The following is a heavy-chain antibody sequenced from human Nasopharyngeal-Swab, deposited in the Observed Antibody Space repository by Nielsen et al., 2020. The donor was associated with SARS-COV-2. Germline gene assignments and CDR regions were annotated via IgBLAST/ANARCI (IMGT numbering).Heavy chain of an antibody. CDR2: INPNSGGT. D-gene: IGHD2-15*01. V-gene: IGHV1-2*06. CDR1: GYTFTGYY. J-gene: IGHJ6*02. Sequence: ASVKVSCRASGYTFTGYYMHWVRQAPGQGLEWMGRINPNSGGTNYAQKFQGRVTMTRDTSISTAYMELSGLRSDDTAVYYCARDRLNEGIDYYYYYGMDVWGQGTTVTVSS. CDR3: ARDRLNEGIDYYYYYGMDV.